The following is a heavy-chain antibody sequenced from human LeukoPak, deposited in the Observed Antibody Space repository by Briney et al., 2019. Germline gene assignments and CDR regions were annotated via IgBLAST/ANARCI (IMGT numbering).Heavy chain of an antibody. CDR2: IKSKTDGGTT. J-gene: IGHJ4*02. CDR1: GFTFSSYG. D-gene: IGHD3-3*01. Sequence: PGGSLRLSCAASGFTFSSYGMSWVRQAPGKGLEWVGRIKSKTDGGTTDYAAPVKGRFTISRDDSKNTLYLQMNSLKTEDAAVYYCTTTLLEWLYYFDYWGQGTLVTVSS. CDR3: TTTLLEWLYYFDY. V-gene: IGHV3-15*01.